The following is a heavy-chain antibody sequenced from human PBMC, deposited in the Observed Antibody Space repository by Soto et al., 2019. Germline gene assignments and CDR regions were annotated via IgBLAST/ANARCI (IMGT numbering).Heavy chain of an antibody. CDR1: GFTFSSYG. CDR3: AKGFTPGIAVART. V-gene: IGHV3-30*18. J-gene: IGHJ4*02. Sequence: QVQLVESGGGVVQPGRSLRLSCAASGFTFSSYGMNWVRQAPGKGLEWVAVISYDGSNKYYADSVKGRFTISRDNSQNTLYLQMNSLRAEDTAVYYCAKGFTPGIAVARTWGQGTLVTVSS. CDR2: ISYDGSNK. D-gene: IGHD6-19*01.